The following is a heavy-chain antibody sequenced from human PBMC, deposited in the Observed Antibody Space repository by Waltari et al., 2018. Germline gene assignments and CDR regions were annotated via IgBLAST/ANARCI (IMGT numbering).Heavy chain of an antibody. J-gene: IGHJ6*02. V-gene: IGHV1-2*02. Sequence: QVQLVQSGAEVKKPGASVKVSCKASGYTFTGYYMHWLRQAPGQGLEWTGWINPNSGGTNYAQKFQGRVTMTRDTSISTAYMELSRLRSDDTAVYYCARGSLYYYDSSGYYLYYYYGMDVWGQGTTVTVSS. CDR2: INPNSGGT. CDR1: GYTFTGYY. D-gene: IGHD3-22*01. CDR3: ARGSLYYYDSSGYYLYYYYGMDV.